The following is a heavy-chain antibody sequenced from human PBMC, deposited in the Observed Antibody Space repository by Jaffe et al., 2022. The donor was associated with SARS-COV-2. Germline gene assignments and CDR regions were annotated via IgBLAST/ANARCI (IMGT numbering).Heavy chain of an antibody. V-gene: IGHV3-21*01. CDR2: ISSSSSYI. CDR3: ARVADYVWGSYRYVWFDP. J-gene: IGHJ5*02. Sequence: EVQLVESGGGLVKPGGSLRLSCAASGFTFSSYSMNWVRQAPGKGLEWVSSISSSSSYIYYADSVKGRFTISRDNAKNSLYLQMNSLRAEDTAVYYCARVADYVWGSYRYVWFDPWGQGTLVTVSS. CDR1: GFTFSSYS. D-gene: IGHD3-16*02.